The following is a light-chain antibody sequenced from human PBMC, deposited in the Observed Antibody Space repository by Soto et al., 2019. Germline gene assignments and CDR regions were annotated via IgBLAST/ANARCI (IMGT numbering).Light chain of an antibody. V-gene: IGKV3-20*01. CDR3: QQYGRSPGT. CDR1: QSVSSSY. CDR2: GAS. J-gene: IGKJ2*01. Sequence: EIVLTQSPGTLSLSPGERATLSCRASQSVSSSYLAWYQQKPGQAPRLLIYGASSRATGIPDRFSGSGSGTDFTLTISRLEPEDFAVYSCQQYGRSPGTFGQGNKLEIK.